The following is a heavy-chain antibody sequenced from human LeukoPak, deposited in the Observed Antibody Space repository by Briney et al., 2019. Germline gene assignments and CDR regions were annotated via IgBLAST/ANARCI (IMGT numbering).Heavy chain of an antibody. CDR3: ARDGYYYGSVDY. CDR2: INPNSGGT. V-gene: IGHV1-2*02. Sequence: ASVKVSCKAPGYTFTGYYMHWVRQAPGQGLEWMGWINPNSGGTNYAQKFQGRVTMTKDTSISTAYMELSRLRSDDTAVYYCARDGYYYGSVDYWGRGTLVTVSS. D-gene: IGHD3-10*01. CDR1: GYTFTGYY. J-gene: IGHJ4*02.